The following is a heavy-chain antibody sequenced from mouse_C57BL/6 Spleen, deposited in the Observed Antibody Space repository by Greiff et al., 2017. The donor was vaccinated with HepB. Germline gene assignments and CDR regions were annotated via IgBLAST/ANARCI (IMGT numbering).Heavy chain of an antibody. CDR1: GYTFTSYG. V-gene: IGHV1-81*01. CDR2: IYPRSGNT. Sequence: QVQLQQSGAELARPGASVKLSCKASGYTFTSYGISWVKQRTGQGLEWIGEIYPRSGNTYYNEKFKGKATLTADKSSSTAYMELRSLTSEDSAVYFCARGGYDYDYYYAMDYWGQGTSVTVSS. D-gene: IGHD2-4*01. CDR3: ARGGYDYDYYYAMDY. J-gene: IGHJ4*01.